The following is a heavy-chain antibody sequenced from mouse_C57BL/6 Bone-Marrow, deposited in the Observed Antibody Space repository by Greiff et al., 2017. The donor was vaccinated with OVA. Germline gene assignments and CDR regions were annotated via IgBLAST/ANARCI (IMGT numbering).Heavy chain of an antibody. CDR1: GYTFTSYW. J-gene: IGHJ2*01. Sequence: QVQLQQPGAELVKPGASVKLSCKASGYTFTSYWMQWVNQRPGQGLEWIGEIDPSDSYTNYNQKFKGKATLTVDTSSSTAYMQLSSLTSEDSAVYYCARDYYDSFDYWGQGTTLTVSS. CDR3: ARDYYDSFDY. CDR2: IDPSDSYT. V-gene: IGHV1-50*01. D-gene: IGHD2-4*01.